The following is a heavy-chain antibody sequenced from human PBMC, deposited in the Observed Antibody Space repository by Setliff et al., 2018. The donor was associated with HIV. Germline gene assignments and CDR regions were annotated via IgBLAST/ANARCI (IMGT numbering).Heavy chain of an antibody. V-gene: IGHV3-48*04. CDR3: VRGPQFRPH. Sequence: ETLSLSCAASGFTFSRYSMNWVRQAPGKGLEWLSYISSSSSSIYHADSVKGRFTISRDNTRSTLYLQMNRLRVEDTAVYYCVRGPQFRPHWGQGTLVTVSS. CDR1: GFTFSRYS. J-gene: IGHJ4*02. CDR2: ISSSSSSI.